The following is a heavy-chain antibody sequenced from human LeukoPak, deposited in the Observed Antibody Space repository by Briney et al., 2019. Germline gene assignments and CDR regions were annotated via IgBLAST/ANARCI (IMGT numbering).Heavy chain of an antibody. CDR1: GFTFSSYA. V-gene: IGHV3-30*04. D-gene: IGHD5-24*01. CDR3: ARDPPREATITGYFDY. Sequence: PGGSLRLSCAASGFTFSSYAMHWVRQAPGKGLEWVAVISYDGSNKYYADSVKGRFTISRDNSKNTLYLQMNSLRAEDTAVYYCARDPPREATITGYFDYWGQGTLVTVSS. CDR2: ISYDGSNK. J-gene: IGHJ4*02.